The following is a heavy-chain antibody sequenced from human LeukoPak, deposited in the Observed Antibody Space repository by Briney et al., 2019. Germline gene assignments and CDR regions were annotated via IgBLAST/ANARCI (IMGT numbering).Heavy chain of an antibody. CDR3: AKFTSYYYDSSGYYFDAFDI. Sequence: SETLSLTCAVYGGSFSGYYWSWIRQPPGKGLEWIGEINHSGSTNYNPSLKSRVSISVDTSKNQFSLKLSSVTAADTAVYYCAKFTSYYYDSSGYYFDAFDIWGQGTMVTVSS. J-gene: IGHJ3*02. CDR2: INHSGST. D-gene: IGHD3-22*01. CDR1: GGSFSGYY. V-gene: IGHV4-34*01.